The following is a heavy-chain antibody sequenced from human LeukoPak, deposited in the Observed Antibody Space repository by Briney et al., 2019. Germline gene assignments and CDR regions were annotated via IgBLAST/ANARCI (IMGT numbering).Heavy chain of an antibody. V-gene: IGHV3-48*03. D-gene: IGHD3-22*01. CDR2: ISSSGSTI. CDR1: GFTFSGSA. J-gene: IGHJ3*02. Sequence: GGSLRLSCAASGFTFSGSAMNWVRQAPGKGLEWVSYISSSGSTIYYADSVKGRFTISRDNAKNSLYLQMNSLRAEDTAVYYCAGEDSRRDYAFDIWGQGTMVTVSS. CDR3: AGEDSRRDYAFDI.